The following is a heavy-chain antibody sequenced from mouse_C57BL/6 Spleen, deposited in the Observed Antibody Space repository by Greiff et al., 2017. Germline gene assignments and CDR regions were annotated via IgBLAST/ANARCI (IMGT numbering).Heavy chain of an antibody. Sequence: EVNVVESGGGLVKPGGSLKLSCAASGFTFSDYGMHWVRQAPEKGLEWVAYISSGSSTNYYADTVKGRFTISRDNAKNTLFLQMTSLRSEDTAMYYCAREGRPYWYFDVWGTGTTVTVSS. CDR1: GFTFSDYG. CDR2: ISSGSSTN. D-gene: IGHD3-3*01. CDR3: AREGRPYWYFDV. J-gene: IGHJ1*03. V-gene: IGHV5-17*01.